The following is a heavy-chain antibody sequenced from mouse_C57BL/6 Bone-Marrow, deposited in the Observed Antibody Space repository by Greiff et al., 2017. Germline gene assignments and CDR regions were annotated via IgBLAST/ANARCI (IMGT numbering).Heavy chain of an antibody. V-gene: IGHV1-55*01. J-gene: IGHJ2*01. D-gene: IGHD1-1*01. Sequence: VQLQQPGAELVKPGASVKLSCKASGYTFTSYWIPWVKQRPGQGLEWIGEIYPGSGSTNYNEKFKSKATLTVDTSSSTAYMQLSSLTSEDSSVYYCVITTVGPLDYWGQGTTLTVSS. CDR2: IYPGSGST. CDR1: GYTFTSYW. CDR3: VITTVGPLDY.